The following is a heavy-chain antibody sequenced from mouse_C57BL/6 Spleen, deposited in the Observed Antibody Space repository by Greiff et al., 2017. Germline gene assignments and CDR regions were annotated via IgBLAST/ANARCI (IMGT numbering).Heavy chain of an antibody. CDR3: ARGGTGSSFDY. J-gene: IGHJ2*01. D-gene: IGHD1-1*01. V-gene: IGHV1-26*01. Sequence: VQLQQSGPELVKPGASVKISCKASGYTFTDYYMNWVKQSHGKSLEWIGDINPNNGGTSYNQKFKGKATLTVDKSSSTAYMELRSLTSEDSAVYYCARGGTGSSFDYWGQGTTLTVSS. CDR2: INPNNGGT. CDR1: GYTFTDYY.